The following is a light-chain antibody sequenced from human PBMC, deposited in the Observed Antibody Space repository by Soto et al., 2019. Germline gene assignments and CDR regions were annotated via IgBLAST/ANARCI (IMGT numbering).Light chain of an antibody. CDR2: DAS. J-gene: IGKJ5*01. CDR1: QSVSSN. V-gene: IGKV3-11*01. CDR3: QQRSNWPIT. Sequence: EIVLTQSPGTLSLSPGERATFSCRASQSVSSNLAWYQQKPGQAPRLLIYDASNRATGIPARFSGSGSGTDFTLTISSLEPEDFAVYYCQQRSNWPITFGQGTRLEIK.